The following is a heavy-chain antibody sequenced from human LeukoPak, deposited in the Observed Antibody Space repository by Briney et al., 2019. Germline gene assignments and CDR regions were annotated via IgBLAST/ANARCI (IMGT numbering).Heavy chain of an antibody. CDR2: INPNSGGT. J-gene: IGHJ3*02. V-gene: IGHV1-2*04. CDR3: AASGTMVLPGAFDI. CDR1: GYTFTGYY. Sequence: ASVKVSCKASGYTFTGYYMHWVRQAPGQGLEWMGWINPNSGGTNYAQKFQGWVTMTRDTSISTAYMELSRLRSDDTAVYYCAASGTMVLPGAFDIWGRGTMVTVSS. D-gene: IGHD4/OR15-4a*01.